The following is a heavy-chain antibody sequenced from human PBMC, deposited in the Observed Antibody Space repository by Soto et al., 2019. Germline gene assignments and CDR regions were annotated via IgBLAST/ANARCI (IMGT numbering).Heavy chain of an antibody. Sequence: AQLGESGGGLVTPGGSLRLSCEASGFTFSNAWMNWVRQAPGKGLEWVGLIKMKSEGATTHYAAPVNGRFTISRDDSKKILYLQMSSLKTEYTAVYYCTTLGSHYYYHNFDVWGQGTTVAVSS. CDR2: IKMKSEGATT. V-gene: IGHV3-15*07. J-gene: IGHJ6*02. CDR3: TTLGSHYYYHNFDV. CDR1: GFTFSNAW.